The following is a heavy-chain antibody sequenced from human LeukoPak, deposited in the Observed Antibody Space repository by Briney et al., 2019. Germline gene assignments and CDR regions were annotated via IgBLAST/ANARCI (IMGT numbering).Heavy chain of an antibody. CDR2: INPNSGGT. CDR1: GYTFTGYY. Sequence: ASVKFSCKASGYTFTGYYMHWVRQAPGQGLEWMGWINPNSGGTNYAQKFQGRVTMTRDTSISTAYMELSRLSSDDTAVYYCARVEPWAWELTTGYFDYWGQGTLVTVSS. J-gene: IGHJ4*02. D-gene: IGHD1-26*01. V-gene: IGHV1-2*02. CDR3: ARVEPWAWELTTGYFDY.